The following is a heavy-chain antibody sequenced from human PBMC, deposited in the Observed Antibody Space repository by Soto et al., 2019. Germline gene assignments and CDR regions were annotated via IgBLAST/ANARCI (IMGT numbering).Heavy chain of an antibody. V-gene: IGHV3-30*03. J-gene: IGHJ6*02. CDR3: ARPIPRWSYHYGMDV. D-gene: IGHD2-15*01. CDR1: VFTFSSYA. Sequence: QLVESGGRGVQPGRSLRLSCEASVFTFSSYAMHWVRQAPGRGLEWVALISFDGRKEYYADSVKGRFIVSRDNSRSMVYLQMDSLRPDDTAIYYCARPIPRWSYHYGMDVWGQGTTVTVSS. CDR2: ISFDGRKE.